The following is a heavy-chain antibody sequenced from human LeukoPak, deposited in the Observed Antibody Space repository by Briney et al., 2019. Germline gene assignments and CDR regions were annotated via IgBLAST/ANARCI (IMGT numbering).Heavy chain of an antibody. CDR3: ARGGVGATDLDY. J-gene: IGHJ4*02. CDR2: ISSSSSYI. D-gene: IGHD1-26*01. CDR1: GFTFSSSS. Sequence: PGGSLRLSCAASGFTFSSSSMNWVRQAPGKGLEWVSSISSSSSYIYYADSVKGRFTISRDNSKNTLYLQMNSLRAEDTAVYYCARGGVGATDLDYWGQGTLVTVSS. V-gene: IGHV3-21*01.